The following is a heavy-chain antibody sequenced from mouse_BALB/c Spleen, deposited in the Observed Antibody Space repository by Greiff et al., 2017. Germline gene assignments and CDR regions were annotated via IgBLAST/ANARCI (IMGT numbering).Heavy chain of an antibody. CDR1: GFTFSSYA. CDR3: ARGGIYYGNPYYAMDY. V-gene: IGHV5-6-5*01. D-gene: IGHD2-1*01. Sequence: EVQVVESGGGLVKPGGSLKLSCAASGFTFSSYAMSWVRQTPEKRLEWVASISSGGSTYYPDSVKGRFTISRDNARNILYLQMSSLRSEDTAMYYCARGGIYYGNPYYAMDYWGQGTSVTVSS. J-gene: IGHJ4*01. CDR2: ISSGGST.